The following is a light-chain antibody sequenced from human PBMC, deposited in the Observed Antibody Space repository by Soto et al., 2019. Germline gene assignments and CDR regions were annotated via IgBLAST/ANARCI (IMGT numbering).Light chain of an antibody. CDR2: GAS. CDR1: QSVSSN. J-gene: IGKJ1*01. CDR3: QQYNNWPPDRT. Sequence: EIEMTQSPATLSVSPGERATLSCRASQSVSSNLAWYQQKPGQAPRLLIYGASTRATGIPARFSGSGSGTEFTLTISSLQSEDFAMYFCQQYNNWPPDRTFGQGTKVEIK. V-gene: IGKV3-15*01.